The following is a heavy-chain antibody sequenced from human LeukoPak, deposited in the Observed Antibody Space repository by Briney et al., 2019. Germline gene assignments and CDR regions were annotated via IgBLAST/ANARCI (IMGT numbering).Heavy chain of an antibody. D-gene: IGHD1-26*01. CDR2: IFYSGNT. V-gene: IGHV4-59*08. CDR1: GFTFSSYA. Sequence: PGGSLRLSCAASGFTFSSYAMSWVRQAPGKGLEWIGYIFYSGNTIYNPSLRSRVTISADTSKNHFSLRLRSVTAADTAVYYCARLAAISGSDYPDDWGQGTLVTVSS. J-gene: IGHJ4*02. CDR3: ARLAAISGSDYPDD.